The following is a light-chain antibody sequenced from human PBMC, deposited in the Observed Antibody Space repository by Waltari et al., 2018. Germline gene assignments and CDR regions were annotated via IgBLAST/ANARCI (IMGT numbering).Light chain of an antibody. J-gene: IGKJ5*01. CDR3: QQYSDYSIT. CDR1: QSISTW. CDR2: KAS. V-gene: IGKV1-5*03. Sequence: DIQMTQSPSTLPASVGDSVTITSRASQSISTWLAWYQQRPGKDPKVLIYKASNLESGVPSRFSGSGSGTEFTLTISSLQPDDFATYYCQQYSDYSITFGQGTRLEIK.